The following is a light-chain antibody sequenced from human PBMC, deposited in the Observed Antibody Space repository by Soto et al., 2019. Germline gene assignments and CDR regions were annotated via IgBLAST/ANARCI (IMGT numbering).Light chain of an antibody. CDR3: TSYRRAPLYV. CDR1: STDVGDSTY. V-gene: IGLV2-14*03. J-gene: IGLJ1*01. Sequence: QSVLTQASSVSGSLGQSITVSWTGVSTDVGDSTYVSWYQQHPGKAPRLIISDVNNRPSGVSPRFSGYKYGHTASLTISGLQAQDEAHYFCTSYRRAPLYVFGNGTKVTVL. CDR2: DVN.